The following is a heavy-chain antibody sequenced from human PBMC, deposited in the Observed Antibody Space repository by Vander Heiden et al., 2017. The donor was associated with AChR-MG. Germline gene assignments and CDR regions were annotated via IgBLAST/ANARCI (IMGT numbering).Heavy chain of an antibody. Sequence: EVQLVESGGGGVKPGGSLRLSCAASGFTFDDYTMHWVRPAPGKGLEWVSLISWEGGTTYYAGSVKGRFTISRDNNKNSLFLQINSLRTEDTALYYCVKDMAYGSGRGGMDVWGQGTTVTVS. CDR3: VKDMAYGSGRGGMDV. CDR2: ISWEGGTT. V-gene: IGHV3-43*01. CDR1: GFTFDDYT. J-gene: IGHJ6*02. D-gene: IGHD3-10*01.